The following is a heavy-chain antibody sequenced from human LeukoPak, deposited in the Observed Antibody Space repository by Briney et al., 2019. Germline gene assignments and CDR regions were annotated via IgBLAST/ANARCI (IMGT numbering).Heavy chain of an antibody. D-gene: IGHD6-6*01. Sequence: SEALSLTCAVYGGSFSGYYWSWIRQPPGKGLEWIGEINHSGSTNYNPSLKSRVTISVDTSKNQFSLKLSSVTAADTAVYYCARGSPNIAARPRVGSDYWGQGTLVTVSS. J-gene: IGHJ4*02. CDR3: ARGSPNIAARPRVGSDY. CDR2: INHSGST. V-gene: IGHV4-34*01. CDR1: GGSFSGYY.